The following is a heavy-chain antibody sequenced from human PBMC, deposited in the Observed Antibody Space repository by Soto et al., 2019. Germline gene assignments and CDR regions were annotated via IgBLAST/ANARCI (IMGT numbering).Heavy chain of an antibody. D-gene: IGHD3-9*01. Sequence: PGGSLRLSCAASGFTFSSYGMHWVRQAPGKGLEWVAVISYDGSNKYYADSVKGRFTISRDNSKNTLYLQMNSLRAEDTAVYYCAKDPAWYDILTGYPNYYFDYWGQGT. J-gene: IGHJ4*02. CDR3: AKDPAWYDILTGYPNYYFDY. CDR1: GFTFSSYG. V-gene: IGHV3-30*18. CDR2: ISYDGSNK.